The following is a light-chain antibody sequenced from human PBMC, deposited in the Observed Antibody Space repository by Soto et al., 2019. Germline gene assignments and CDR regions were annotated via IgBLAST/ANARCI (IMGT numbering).Light chain of an antibody. Sequence: QSALTQPASVSGSPGQSVTISCTGTSSDVGTYDYVSWYQHHPGKAPKLIIYEVSNRPSGVSNRFSGSKSGNTASLTISGLQAEDEADYYCISYTTSTTLVVFGGGTKLTVL. CDR3: ISYTTSTTLVV. V-gene: IGLV2-14*01. CDR1: SSDVGTYDY. J-gene: IGLJ2*01. CDR2: EVS.